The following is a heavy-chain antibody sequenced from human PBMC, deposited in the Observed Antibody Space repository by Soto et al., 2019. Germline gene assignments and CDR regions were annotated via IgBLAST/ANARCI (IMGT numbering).Heavy chain of an antibody. V-gene: IGHV1-69*13. CDR3: ARSQGDFWSGYYLVGYYGMDV. J-gene: IGHJ6*02. D-gene: IGHD3-3*01. CDR1: GGTFSSYA. Sequence: SVKVSCKASGGTFSSYAISWVRQAPGQGLEWMGGIIPIFGTANYAQKFQGRVTITADESTSTAYMELSSLRSEDTAVYYCARSQGDFWSGYYLVGYYGMDVWGQGTTVTVSS. CDR2: IIPIFGTA.